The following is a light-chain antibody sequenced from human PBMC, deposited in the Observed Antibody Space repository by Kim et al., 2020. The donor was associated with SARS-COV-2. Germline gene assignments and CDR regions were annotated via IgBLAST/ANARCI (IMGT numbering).Light chain of an antibody. CDR3: SSYTSSSTPYV. Sequence: QSALTQPASVSGSPGQSITISCTGTSSDVGGYNCVSWYQQHPGKAPKLMIYEVINRPSGVSIRFSGSKSGNTASLTISGLQAEDEADYYCSSYTSSSTPYVCGTGTKVTVL. CDR1: SSDVGGYNC. J-gene: IGLJ1*01. V-gene: IGLV2-14*01. CDR2: EVI.